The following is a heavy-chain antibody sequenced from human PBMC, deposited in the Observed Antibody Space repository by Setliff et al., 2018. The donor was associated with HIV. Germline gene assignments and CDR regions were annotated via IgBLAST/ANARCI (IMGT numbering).Heavy chain of an antibody. V-gene: IGHV3-23*01. D-gene: IGHD1-26*01. J-gene: IGHJ4*01. Sequence: GGSLRLSCAASGFTFNTYAMSWVRQAPGKGLESVSAISGSGDKTYYADSVKGRFTISRDNSKNTLYLQMNSLRAEDTAIYYCAKDRAGSGGSYALDFWGHGTLVTVSS. CDR3: AKDRAGSGGSYALDF. CDR2: ISGSGDKT. CDR1: GFTFNTYA.